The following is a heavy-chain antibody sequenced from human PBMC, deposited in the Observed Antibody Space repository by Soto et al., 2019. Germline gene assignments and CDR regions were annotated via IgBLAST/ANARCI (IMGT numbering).Heavy chain of an antibody. J-gene: IGHJ4*02. V-gene: IGHV1-2*02. CDR1: GYTFTGYY. Sequence: ASVKVSCKASGYTFTGYYMHWVRQAPGQGLEWMGWINPNSGGTNYAQKFQGRVTMARDMSTSTAYMELSSLRSEDTAVYYCAAVSVVGATPYFDYWGQGTLVTVSS. CDR3: AAVSVVGATPYFDY. CDR2: INPNSGGT. D-gene: IGHD1-26*01.